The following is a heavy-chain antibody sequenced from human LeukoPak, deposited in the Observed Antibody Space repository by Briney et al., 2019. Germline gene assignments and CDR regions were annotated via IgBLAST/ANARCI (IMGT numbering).Heavy chain of an antibody. D-gene: IGHD6-6*01. Sequence: GGSLRLSCAASGFTFSSYSMNWVRQAPGKGLEWVSSISSSSSYIYYADSVKGRFTISRDNAKNSLYLQMNSLRAEDTAVYYCAREIAAPRIGDAFDIWGQGTMVTVSS. V-gene: IGHV3-21*01. J-gene: IGHJ3*02. CDR2: ISSSSSYI. CDR3: AREIAAPRIGDAFDI. CDR1: GFTFSSYS.